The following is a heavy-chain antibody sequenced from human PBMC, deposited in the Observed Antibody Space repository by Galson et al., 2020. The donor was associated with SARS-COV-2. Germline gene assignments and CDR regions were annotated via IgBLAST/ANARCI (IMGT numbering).Heavy chain of an antibody. V-gene: IGHV3-30-3*01. Sequence: TGGSLRLSCAASGFTFSSYAMHWVRQAPGKGLEWVAVISYDGSNKYYADSVKGRFTISRDNSKNTLYLQMNSLRAEDTAVYYCARDGPSLGGTLLWFGELLKGYGMDVWGQGTTVTVSS. CDR1: GFTFSSYA. CDR2: ISYDGSNK. J-gene: IGHJ6*02. CDR3: ARDGPSLGGTLLWFGELLKGYGMDV. D-gene: IGHD3-10*01.